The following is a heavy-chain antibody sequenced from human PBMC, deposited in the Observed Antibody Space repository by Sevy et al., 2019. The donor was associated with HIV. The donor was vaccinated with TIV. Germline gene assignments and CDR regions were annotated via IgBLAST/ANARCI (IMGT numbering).Heavy chain of an antibody. CDR1: RFTFSTYA. CDR2: ITGSGGTT. Sequence: GGSLRLSCAASRFTFSTYAMSWVRQAPGKGLEWVSAITGSGGTTYYVDSVRGRFTISRDNSKSTLFLQMNSLTAEDTAVYYCAKEAPGYNYDTSDSFDYWGQGILVTVSS. CDR3: AKEAPGYNYDTSDSFDY. J-gene: IGHJ4*02. V-gene: IGHV3-23*01. D-gene: IGHD3-22*01.